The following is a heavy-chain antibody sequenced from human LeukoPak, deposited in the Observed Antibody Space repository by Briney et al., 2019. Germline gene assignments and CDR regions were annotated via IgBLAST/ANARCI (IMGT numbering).Heavy chain of an antibody. CDR3: ARNTGTYDY. CDR1: GFTFSIYS. D-gene: IGHD1-1*01. CDR2: MTTRSEFI. V-gene: IGHV3-21*01. Sequence: GGSLRLSCAASGFTFSIYSMNWVRQAPGKGLEWVSSMTTRSEFISYADSVKGRFTISRDNAKNSLYLQMNSLRAEDTAVYYCARNTGTYDYWGQGTLVTVSS. J-gene: IGHJ4*02.